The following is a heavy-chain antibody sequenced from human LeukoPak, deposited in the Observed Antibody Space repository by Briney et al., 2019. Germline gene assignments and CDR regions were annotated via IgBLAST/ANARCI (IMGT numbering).Heavy chain of an antibody. CDR3: ARDQGGGDMIFYYYYYYMDV. CDR2: ISAYNGNT. D-gene: IGHD2-21*02. Sequence: ASVKVSCKASGYTFTSYGISWVRQAPGQGLEWMGWISAYNGNTNYAQKLQGRVTMTTDTSTSTAYMELRSLRSDDTAVYYCARDQGGGDMIFYYYYYYMDVWGKGTTVTVSS. J-gene: IGHJ6*03. V-gene: IGHV1-18*01. CDR1: GYTFTSYG.